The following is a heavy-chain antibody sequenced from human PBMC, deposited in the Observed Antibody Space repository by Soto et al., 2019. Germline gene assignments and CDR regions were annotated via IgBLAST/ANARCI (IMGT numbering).Heavy chain of an antibody. CDR1: GGSFSGYY. CDR2: INHSGST. Sequence: SETLSLTCAVYGGSFSGYYWSWIRQPPGKGLEWIGEINHSGSTNYNPSLKSRVTISVDTSKNQFSLKLSSVTAADTAVYYCARASRWGDIVVVPAAKNWFDPWGQGTLVTVSS. J-gene: IGHJ5*02. D-gene: IGHD2-2*01. CDR3: ARASRWGDIVVVPAAKNWFDP. V-gene: IGHV4-34*01.